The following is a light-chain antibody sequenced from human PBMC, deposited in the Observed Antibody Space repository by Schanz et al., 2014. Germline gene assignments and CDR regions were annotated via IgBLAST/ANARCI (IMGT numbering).Light chain of an antibody. CDR1: QSISTGR. CDR2: TAS. CDR3: QRYKSYLST. J-gene: IGKJ5*01. Sequence: DIQMTQSPSTLSASVGDRVTITCRASQSISTGRLAWYQQKPGRAPKLLIHTASSLEIGVPSRFSGSGSGTEFTLTISSLQPDDFATYYCQRYKSYLSTFGQGTRLEIK. V-gene: IGKV1-5*03.